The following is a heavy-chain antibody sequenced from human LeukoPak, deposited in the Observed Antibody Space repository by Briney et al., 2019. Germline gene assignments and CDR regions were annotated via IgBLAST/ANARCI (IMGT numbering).Heavy chain of an antibody. CDR2: ISSSGSTI. Sequence: PGGSLRLSCSASGFTFSNFAMNWVRQAPGKGLEWVSYISSSGSTIYYADSVKGRFTISRDNAKNSLYLQMNSLRAEDTAVYYCARAELRYFDWLFGPYYFDYWGQGTLVTVSS. D-gene: IGHD3-9*01. CDR3: ARAELRYFDWLFGPYYFDY. V-gene: IGHV3-48*03. J-gene: IGHJ4*02. CDR1: GFTFSNFA.